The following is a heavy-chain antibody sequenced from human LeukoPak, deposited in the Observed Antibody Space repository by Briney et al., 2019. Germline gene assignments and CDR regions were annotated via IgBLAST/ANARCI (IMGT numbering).Heavy chain of an antibody. V-gene: IGHV3-48*02. D-gene: IGHD1-26*01. CDR3: ARDLVGATAS. J-gene: IGHJ5*02. Sequence: PGRSLRLSCAASGFTFSTYSINWVRQAPGKGLEWVSYISGSSTTIYYADSVKGRFTISRDNAKNSLYLQMNSLRDEDTAVYYCARDLVGATASWGQGTLVTVSS. CDR2: ISGSSTTI. CDR1: GFTFSTYS.